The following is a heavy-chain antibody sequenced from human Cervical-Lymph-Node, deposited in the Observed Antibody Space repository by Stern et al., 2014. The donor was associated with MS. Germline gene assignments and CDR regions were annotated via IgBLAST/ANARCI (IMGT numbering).Heavy chain of an antibody. CDR2: IITIIGTA. V-gene: IGHV1-69*01. CDR1: GGTFSSSD. D-gene: IGHD3-10*01. Sequence: VQLVQSGAEVQKPGSSVKVSCRASGGTFSSSDISWVRQAPGQGLAWMGGIITIIGTANYAQKYKGRVTITADESTSTAYMELSSLRSEDTAIYYCALGGFGHYFEYWGQGTLVTVSS. J-gene: IGHJ4*02. CDR3: ALGGFGHYFEY.